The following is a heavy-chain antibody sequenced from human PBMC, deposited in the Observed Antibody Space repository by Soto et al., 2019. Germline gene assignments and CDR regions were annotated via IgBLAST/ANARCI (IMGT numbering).Heavy chain of an antibody. Sequence: SETLSLTCTVSGGSISSYYWSWIRQPPGKGLEWIGYIYYSGSTNYNPSLKSRVTISVDTSKNQFSLKLSSVTAADTAVYYCAREGESPRVHAFDIWGQGTMGTVSS. CDR2: IYYSGST. D-gene: IGHD3-16*01. V-gene: IGHV4-59*01. CDR3: AREGESPRVHAFDI. CDR1: GGSISSYY. J-gene: IGHJ3*02.